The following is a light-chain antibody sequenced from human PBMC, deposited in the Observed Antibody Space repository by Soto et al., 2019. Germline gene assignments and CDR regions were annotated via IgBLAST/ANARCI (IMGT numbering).Light chain of an antibody. CDR3: QQYGRSSI. J-gene: IGKJ2*01. CDR2: SGS. V-gene: IGKV3-20*01. CDR1: QSVYANY. Sequence: EIVLTQSPGTLSLSPGERATLSCRASQSVYANYLAWYQQKPGQPPRLLIYSGSDRAIGIPDRFSGTGSGTDFPLANSRLEPEDFAVDYCQQYGRSSIFGQGTKLEIK.